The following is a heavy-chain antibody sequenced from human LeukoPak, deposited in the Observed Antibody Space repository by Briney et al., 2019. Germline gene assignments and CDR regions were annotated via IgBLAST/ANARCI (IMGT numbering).Heavy chain of an antibody. Sequence: ETLXLTWAVSGGLISSSNWGSGGRQAPGRGREGIGEIFDSGSTNYNPSLKSRVTKTVEKTKNHLSLNLRSVTAADTAVYYCARVTGYMIEDYFDYWGQGTLVTVSS. CDR2: IFDSGST. V-gene: IGHV4-4*02. D-gene: IGHD3-22*01. CDR1: GGLISSSNW. J-gene: IGHJ4*02. CDR3: ARVTGYMIEDYFDY.